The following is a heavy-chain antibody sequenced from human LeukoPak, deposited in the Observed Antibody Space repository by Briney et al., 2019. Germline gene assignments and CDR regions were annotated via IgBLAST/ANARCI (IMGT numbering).Heavy chain of an antibody. CDR1: GGSISSYY. CDR2: IYYSGST. V-gene: IGHV4-59*01. CDR3: ASVRDDNFDY. D-gene: IGHD5-24*01. Sequence: PSETLSLTCTVSGGSISSYYWSWIRQPPGKGLEWIGYIYYSGSTNYNPSLKSRVTISVDTSKNQFSLKLSSVTAADTAVYYCASVRDDNFDYWGQGTLDTVSS. J-gene: IGHJ4*02.